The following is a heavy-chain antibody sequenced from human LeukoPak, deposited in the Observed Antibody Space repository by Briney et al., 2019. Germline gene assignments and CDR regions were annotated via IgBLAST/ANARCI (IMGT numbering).Heavy chain of an antibody. CDR1: GYTFTSYG. Sequence: ASVKVSCKASGYTFTSYGISWVRQAPGQGLEWMGWISAYNGNTNYAQKLQGRVTMTTDTSTSTAYMELRSLRSDDTAVYYCARDRPVYYDSSGSLFDYWGQGTLVTVSS. V-gene: IGHV1-18*01. J-gene: IGHJ4*02. CDR2: ISAYNGNT. CDR3: ARDRPVYYDSSGSLFDY. D-gene: IGHD3-22*01.